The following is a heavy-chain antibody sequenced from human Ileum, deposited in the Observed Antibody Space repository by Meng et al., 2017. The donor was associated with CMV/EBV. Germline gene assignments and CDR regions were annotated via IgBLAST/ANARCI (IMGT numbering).Heavy chain of an antibody. CDR1: GDSVSSNSAA. Sequence: SQIPSLTCAISGDSVSSNSAAWNWIRQSPSRGLEWLGRTYYRSKWYNDYAVSVKSRITINPDTSKNQFSLQLNSVTPEDTAVYYCARDIAAAGREAGNFDYWGQGTLVTVSS. CDR2: TYYRSKWYN. CDR3: ARDIAAAGREAGNFDY. V-gene: IGHV6-1*01. D-gene: IGHD6-13*01. J-gene: IGHJ4*02.